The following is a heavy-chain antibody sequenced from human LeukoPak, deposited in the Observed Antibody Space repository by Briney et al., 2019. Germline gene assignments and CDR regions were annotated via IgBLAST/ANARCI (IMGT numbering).Heavy chain of an antibody. CDR3: VRSGYNRFDY. D-gene: IGHD5-24*01. V-gene: IGHV3-23*01. Sequence: GGSLRLSCAASGFTFSSYAMSWVRQAPGKGLEWVSAFSGSGGGTYYADSMKGRFTISRDNSKSTLYLQMNSPRAEDTAVYYCVRSGYNRFDYWGQGTLVTVSS. CDR2: FSGSGGGT. CDR1: GFTFSSYA. J-gene: IGHJ4*02.